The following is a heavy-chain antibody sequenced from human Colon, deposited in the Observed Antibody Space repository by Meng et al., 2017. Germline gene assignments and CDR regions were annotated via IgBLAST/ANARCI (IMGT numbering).Heavy chain of an antibody. CDR3: ASYNWNKFEL. CDR2: VLYSESA. J-gene: IGHJ4*02. Sequence: QVHAQETGPGLVNPSETLSLTCTVSGGSMSSYYWGWIRQPPGKGLEWIGHVLYSESADYNPSLKSRVTISVDPSKNQFSLNLSSVTAADTAVYFCASYNWNKFELWGQGTLVTVSS. V-gene: IGHV4-59*01. CDR1: GGSMSSYY. D-gene: IGHD1-20*01.